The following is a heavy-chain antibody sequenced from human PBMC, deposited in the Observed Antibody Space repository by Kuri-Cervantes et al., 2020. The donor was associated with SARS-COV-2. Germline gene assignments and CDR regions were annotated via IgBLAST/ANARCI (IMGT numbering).Heavy chain of an antibody. CDR1: GGSISSYY. D-gene: IGHD3-16*02. J-gene: IGHJ3*02. Sequence: SETLSLTCTVSGGSISSYYWSWIRQPAGKGLEWIGRIHTSGSTNYNPSLKSRVTMSVDTSKNQFSLKLSSVTAADTAVYYCARGRRIYDYIWGSYRDAFDIWGQGTMVTVSS. CDR3: ARGRRIYDYIWGSYRDAFDI. V-gene: IGHV4-4*07. CDR2: IHTSGST.